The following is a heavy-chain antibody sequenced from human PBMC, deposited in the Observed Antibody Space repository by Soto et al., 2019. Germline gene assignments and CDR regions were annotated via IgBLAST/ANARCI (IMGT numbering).Heavy chain of an antibody. CDR3: TTDAYCTNGVCYTGGDY. CDR1: GFTFSNAW. CDR2: IKSKTDGGTT. D-gene: IGHD2-8*01. V-gene: IGHV3-15*01. J-gene: IGHJ4*02. Sequence: RGSLRLSCAASGFTFSNAWMSWVRQAPGKGLEWVGRIKSKTDGGTTDYAAPVKGRFTISRDDSKNTLYLQMNSLKTEDTAGYYCTTDAYCTNGVCYTGGDYWGQGTLVTVSS.